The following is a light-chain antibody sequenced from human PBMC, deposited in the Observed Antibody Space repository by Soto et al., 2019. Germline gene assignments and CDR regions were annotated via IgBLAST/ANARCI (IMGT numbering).Light chain of an antibody. CDR3: QQYNNWPRT. CDR2: DAS. J-gene: IGKJ1*01. CDR1: QTVGSF. Sequence: EIVLTQSPATLSLSPGERATLSCRASQTVGSFLAWYQQKPGQAPRLLIHDASYRATGIPARFSGSGSGTEFTLTISSLQSEDFAVYYCQQYNNWPRTFGQGTKVDIK. V-gene: IGKV3-11*01.